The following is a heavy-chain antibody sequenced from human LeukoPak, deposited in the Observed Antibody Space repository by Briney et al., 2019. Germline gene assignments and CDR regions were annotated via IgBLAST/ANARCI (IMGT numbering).Heavy chain of an antibody. CDR2: IYSSGST. CDR3: ARGRGYCSSTSCANFDY. Sequence: PSESLSLTCTVSGGSISSYYWSWIRQPPGKGLECIGYIYSSGSTNYNPSLKSRVTISGDTSKNHFSLNLSSVTAADTAVYYCARGRGYCSSTSCANFDYWGQGTLVTESS. J-gene: IGHJ4*02. V-gene: IGHV4-59*01. D-gene: IGHD2-2*01. CDR1: GGSISSYY.